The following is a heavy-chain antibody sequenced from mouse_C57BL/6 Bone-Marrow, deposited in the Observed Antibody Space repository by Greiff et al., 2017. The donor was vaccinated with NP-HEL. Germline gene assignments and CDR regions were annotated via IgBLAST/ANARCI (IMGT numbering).Heavy chain of an antibody. J-gene: IGHJ2*01. CDR3: AREGFDY. Sequence: VQVVESGAELVRPGTSVKMSCKASGYTFTNYWIGWAKQRHGHSLEWIGDIYPGGGYTNYNEKFKGKATLTVDKSSSTAYMQFSSLTSEDSAIYYCAREGFDYWGQGTTLTVSS. CDR1: GYTFTNYW. V-gene: IGHV1-63*01. CDR2: IYPGGGYT.